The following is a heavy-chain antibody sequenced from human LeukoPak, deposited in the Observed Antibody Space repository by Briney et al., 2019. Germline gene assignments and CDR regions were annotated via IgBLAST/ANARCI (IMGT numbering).Heavy chain of an antibody. J-gene: IGHJ6*02. V-gene: IGHV1-46*01. D-gene: IGHD5/OR15-5a*01. CDR3: ARDGDSVAPYYYYYYGMDV. Sequence: ASVKVSCKASGYTFTSYYMHWVRQAPGQGLEWMGIINPSGGSTSYAQKFQGRVTMTRDTSTSTVYMELSSLRSEDTAVYYCARDGDSVAPYYYYYYGMDVWGQGTTVTVSS. CDR2: INPSGGST. CDR1: GYTFTSYY.